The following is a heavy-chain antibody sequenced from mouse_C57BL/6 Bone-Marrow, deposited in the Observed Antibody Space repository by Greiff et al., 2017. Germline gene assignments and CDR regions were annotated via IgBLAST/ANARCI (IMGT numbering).Heavy chain of an antibody. V-gene: IGHV1-81*01. J-gene: IGHJ1*01. D-gene: IGHD1-1*01. Sequence: VQLQESGAELARPGASVKLSCKASGYTLTSYGISWVKQRNGQGLEWIGEIYPRSGNTYYNEKFKGKATLTADKSSSTEYMELRILTSEDSVVYFCARSGYYGPYLYFDVWGAGTTVTVSS. CDR3: ARSGYYGPYLYFDV. CDR2: IYPRSGNT. CDR1: GYTLTSYG.